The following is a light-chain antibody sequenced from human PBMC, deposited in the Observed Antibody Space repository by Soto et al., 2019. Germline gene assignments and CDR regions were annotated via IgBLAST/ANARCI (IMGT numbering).Light chain of an antibody. J-gene: IGKJ4*01. Sequence: VVLTRSPGTLSLSPGEIATLSCIAIQSVSSNYLAWYQQKPGQAPRLLIYGASSRATGIPDRFSGSGSGTDFTLTISRLEPEDFVVYYCQQYGSSRPLTFGGGTKVDIK. CDR2: GAS. CDR1: QSVSSNY. V-gene: IGKV3-20*01. CDR3: QQYGSSRPLT.